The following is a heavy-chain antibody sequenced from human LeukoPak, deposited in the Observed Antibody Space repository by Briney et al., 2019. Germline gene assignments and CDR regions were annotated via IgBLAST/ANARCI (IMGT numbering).Heavy chain of an antibody. CDR2: INPNSGGT. CDR1: GYTFSSYG. J-gene: IGHJ5*02. CDR3: ARLEDDCSGGSCCWERARFDP. V-gene: IGHV1-2*02. D-gene: IGHD2-15*01. Sequence: ASVKVSCKASGYTFSSYGITWVRQAPGQGLEWMGWINPNSGGTNYAQKFQGRVTMTRDTSISTAYMELSRLRSDDTAVYYCARLEDDCSGGSCCWERARFDPWGQGTLVTVSS.